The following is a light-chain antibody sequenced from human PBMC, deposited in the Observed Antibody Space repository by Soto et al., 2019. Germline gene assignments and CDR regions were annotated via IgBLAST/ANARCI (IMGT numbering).Light chain of an antibody. CDR1: QSVSSN. CDR2: GAS. V-gene: IGKV3D-15*01. J-gene: IGKJ1*01. CDR3: QQYYSFPWT. Sequence: EIVMTQSPATLSVSPGERATLSCRASQSVSSNLAWYQQKPGQAPRLLIYGASNRATGIPDRFSGSGSGTDFTLTISCLQSEDFATYYCQQYYSFPWTFGQGTKVDI.